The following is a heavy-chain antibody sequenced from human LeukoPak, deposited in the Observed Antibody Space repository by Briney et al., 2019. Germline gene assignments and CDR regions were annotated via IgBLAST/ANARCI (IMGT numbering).Heavy chain of an antibody. Sequence: SETLSLTCAVYGGSFSGYYWSWIRQPPGKGLEWIGEINHSGSTNYNPSLESRVTISVDTSKNQFSLKLSSVTAADTAVYYCARHGALITMVRGVISYYYYMDVWGKGTTVTISS. D-gene: IGHD3-10*01. J-gene: IGHJ6*03. V-gene: IGHV4-34*01. CDR1: GGSFSGYY. CDR3: ARHGALITMVRGVISYYYYMDV. CDR2: INHSGST.